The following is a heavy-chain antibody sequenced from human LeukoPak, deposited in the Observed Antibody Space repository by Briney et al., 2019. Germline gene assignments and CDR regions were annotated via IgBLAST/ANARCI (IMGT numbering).Heavy chain of an antibody. D-gene: IGHD4-17*01. CDR1: GFAFSSYG. Sequence: GGSLRLSCAASGFAFSSYGMHWVRQAPGKGLEWVAVISYDGSNKYYADSVKGRFTISRDNSKNTLYLQMNSLRAEDTAVYYCANDDYGDYVSLDYWGQGTLVTVSS. CDR3: ANDDYGDYVSLDY. CDR2: ISYDGSNK. J-gene: IGHJ4*02. V-gene: IGHV3-30*18.